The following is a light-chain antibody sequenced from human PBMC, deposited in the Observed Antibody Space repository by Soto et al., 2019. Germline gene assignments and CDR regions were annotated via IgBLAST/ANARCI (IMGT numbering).Light chain of an antibody. Sequence: DIQLTQSPSFLSASVGDRVTITCRASQGISSYLAWYQQEPGKAPKLLIYAVSTLPSGVPSRFSGSGSGTEFTLTVSSPQPEDFATYYCQQLNTSPLTFGGGTQVEIK. J-gene: IGKJ4*01. CDR3: QQLNTSPLT. CDR2: AVS. V-gene: IGKV1-9*01. CDR1: QGISSY.